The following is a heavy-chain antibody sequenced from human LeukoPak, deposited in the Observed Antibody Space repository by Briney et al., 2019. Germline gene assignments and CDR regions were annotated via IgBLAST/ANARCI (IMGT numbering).Heavy chain of an antibody. D-gene: IGHD6-19*01. Sequence: NPSETLSLTCTVSGGSISSYYWSWIRQPPGKGLEWIGYIYYSGSTNYNPSLKSRVTISVDTSKNQFPLKLSSVTAADTAVYYCARSVALYSSGWYGNDAFDIWGQGTMVTVSS. CDR3: ARSVALYSSGWYGNDAFDI. V-gene: IGHV4-59*01. CDR2: IYYSGST. J-gene: IGHJ3*02. CDR1: GGSISSYY.